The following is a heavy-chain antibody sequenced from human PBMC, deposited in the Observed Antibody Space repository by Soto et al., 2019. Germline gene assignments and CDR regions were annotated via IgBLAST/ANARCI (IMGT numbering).Heavy chain of an antibody. V-gene: IGHV1-46*01. Sequence: ASVKVSCKASGYTFTSYYMHWVRQAPGQGLEWMGIINPSGGSTSYAQKFQGRVTMTRDTSTSTVYMELSSLRSEDTAVYYCARDVDSSGWYGEDYYYYYGRDVWGQGTTVTVSS. CDR1: GYTFTSYY. CDR2: INPSGGST. CDR3: ARDVDSSGWYGEDYYYYYGRDV. J-gene: IGHJ6*02. D-gene: IGHD6-19*01.